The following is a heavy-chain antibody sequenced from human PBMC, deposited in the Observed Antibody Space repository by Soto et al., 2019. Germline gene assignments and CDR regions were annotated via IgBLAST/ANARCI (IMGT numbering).Heavy chain of an antibody. CDR1: GGSFSGYY. CDR2: INHSGST. Sequence: SETLSLTCAVYGGSFSGYYWSWIRQPPGKGLGWIGEINHSGSTNYNPSLKSRVTISVDTSKNQFSLKLSSVTAADTAVYYCARVYDYIWGSYRLPPNWFDPWGQGTLVTVSS. J-gene: IGHJ5*02. CDR3: ARVYDYIWGSYRLPPNWFDP. D-gene: IGHD3-16*02. V-gene: IGHV4-34*01.